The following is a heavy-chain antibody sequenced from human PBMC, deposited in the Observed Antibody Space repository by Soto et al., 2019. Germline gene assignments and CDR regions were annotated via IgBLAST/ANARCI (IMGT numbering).Heavy chain of an antibody. CDR2: ISGGGGST. CDR1: GVPFTNYA. D-gene: IGHD6-19*01. J-gene: IGHJ4*02. CDR3: AKFGGSGWSQSDY. V-gene: IGHV3-23*01. Sequence: GGSLRLCCAASGVPFTNYAMSWVRQAPGKGLEYISAISGGGGSTYYADSVKGRFTISRDTSKNTLFLQMNSLRAEDTAVYYCAKFGGSGWSQSDYWGQGTLVTVSS.